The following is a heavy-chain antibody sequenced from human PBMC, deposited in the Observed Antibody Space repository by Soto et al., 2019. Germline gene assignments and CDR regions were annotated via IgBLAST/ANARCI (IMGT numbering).Heavy chain of an antibody. J-gene: IGHJ5*02. D-gene: IGHD6-13*01. V-gene: IGHV1-46*01. CDR3: ARSGYSYQFDP. CDR1: GCTFTSYY. CDR2: INPSGGST. Sequence: ASVKVSCKASGCTFTSYYMHWVRQAPGQGLEWMGIINPSGGSTSYAQKFQGRVTMTRDTSTSTVYMELSSLRSEDTAVYYCARSGYSYQFDPWGQGTLVTVSS.